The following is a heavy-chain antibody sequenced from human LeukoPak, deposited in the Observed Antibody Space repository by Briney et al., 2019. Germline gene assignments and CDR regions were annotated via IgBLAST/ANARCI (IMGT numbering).Heavy chain of an antibody. CDR1: GYTYTTYG. J-gene: IGHJ4*02. CDR3: ARVHGYYIGLYYFDY. Sequence: ASVKVSCKASGYTYTTYGMSWVRQAPGQGLEWMGWISGNGDNTKYVQEFQGRVTMTTDTSTSTAYMDLRSLRSDDTAIYYCARVHGYYIGLYYFDYWGQGTLVTVSS. D-gene: IGHD4-17*01. V-gene: IGHV1-18*01. CDR2: ISGNGDNT.